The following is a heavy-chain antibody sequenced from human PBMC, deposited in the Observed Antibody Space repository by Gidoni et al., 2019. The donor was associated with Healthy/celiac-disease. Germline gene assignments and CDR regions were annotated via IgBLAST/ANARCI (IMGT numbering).Heavy chain of an antibody. CDR2: FYYSGHT. V-gene: IGHV4-39*01. D-gene: IGHD6-19*01. CDR3: ARHSGYSSGWYSS. CDR1: GVSISSSSYY. Sequence: QLQLQESAPGLVKPSETLSLTCTVSGVSISSSSYYWGWIRQPPGKGLDWIGSFYYSGHTSYNPSLKSRVTISVDTSKKQFSLKLSSVTAADTAVYYCARHSGYSSGWYSSWGQGTLVTISS. J-gene: IGHJ4*02.